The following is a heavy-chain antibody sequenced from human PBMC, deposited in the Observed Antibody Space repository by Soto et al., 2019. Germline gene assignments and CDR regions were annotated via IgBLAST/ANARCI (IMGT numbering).Heavy chain of an antibody. J-gene: IGHJ4*02. CDR2: IYHSGST. D-gene: IGHD3-22*01. CDR3: AGNYYDSSGLDY. CDR1: GGCISSGGYS. V-gene: IGHV4-30-2*01. Sequence: PSETVSLTCAVSGGCISSGGYSWSWIRQPPGKGLEWIGYIYHSGSTYYNPSLKSRVTISVDRSKNQFSLKLSSVTAADTAVYYCAGNYYDSSGLDYWGQGTLVTVSS.